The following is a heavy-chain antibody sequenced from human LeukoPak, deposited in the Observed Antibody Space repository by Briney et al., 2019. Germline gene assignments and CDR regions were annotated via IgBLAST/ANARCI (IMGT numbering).Heavy chain of an antibody. Sequence: PSETLSLTCTVSGGSISSSSYYWGWIRQPPGKGLEWIGSIYYSGSTYYNPSLKSRVTIPVDTSENQFSLKLSSVTAADTAVYYCARHPLRGIGFWYFDYWGQGTLVTVSS. CDR1: GGSISSSSYY. V-gene: IGHV4-39*01. CDR3: ARHPLRGIGFWYFDY. CDR2: IYYSGST. J-gene: IGHJ4*02. D-gene: IGHD3-16*01.